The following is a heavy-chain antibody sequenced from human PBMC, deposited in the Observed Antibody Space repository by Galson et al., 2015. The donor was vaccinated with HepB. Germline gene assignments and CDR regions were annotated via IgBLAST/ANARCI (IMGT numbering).Heavy chain of an antibody. D-gene: IGHD3-16*01. J-gene: IGHJ4*02. CDR1: GGSVASGSFY. V-gene: IGHV4-61*01. Sequence: ETLSLTCTVSGGSVASGSFYWSWIRQPPGKGLEWIGRVYYSGTTNYHPSLKGRVIISLDTSKNQFSLNLTSVTVADTAVYFCARGTLRELWGFDYWGQGSLVTVSS. CDR3: ARGTLRELWGFDY. CDR2: VYYSGTT.